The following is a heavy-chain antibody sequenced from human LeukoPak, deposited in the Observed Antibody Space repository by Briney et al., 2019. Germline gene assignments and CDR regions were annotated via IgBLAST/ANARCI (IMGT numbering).Heavy chain of an antibody. D-gene: IGHD3-10*01. Sequence: PSETLSLTCTVSGGSISSYYWSWIRQPPGKGLEWIGYIYYSGSTNYNPSLKSRVTISVDTSKNQFSLKLSSVTAADTAVYYCASGTIGVYYGSGIGWSRAFDIWGQGTMVTVSS. V-gene: IGHV4-59*01. CDR1: GGSISSYY. J-gene: IGHJ3*02. CDR3: ASGTIGVYYGSGIGWSRAFDI. CDR2: IYYSGST.